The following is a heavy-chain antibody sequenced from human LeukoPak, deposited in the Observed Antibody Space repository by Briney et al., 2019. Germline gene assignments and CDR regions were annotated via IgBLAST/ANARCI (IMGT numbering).Heavy chain of an antibody. CDR3: AREDYYGSYYYGMDV. D-gene: IGHD3-10*01. J-gene: IGHJ6*02. Sequence: GRSLRLSCAASGFTFSSYSMNWVRQAPGKGLEWVSSISSSSSYIYYADSVKGRFTISRDNAKNSLYLQMNSLRAEDTAVYYCAREDYYGSYYYGMDVWGQGTTVTVSS. CDR1: GFTFSSYS. V-gene: IGHV3-21*01. CDR2: ISSSSSYI.